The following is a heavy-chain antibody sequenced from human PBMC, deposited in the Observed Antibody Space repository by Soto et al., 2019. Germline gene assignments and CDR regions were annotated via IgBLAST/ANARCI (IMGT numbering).Heavy chain of an antibody. CDR1: GFTFSSYA. J-gene: IGHJ3*02. D-gene: IGHD3-22*01. Sequence: QVQLVESGGGVVQPGRSLRLSCAASGFTFSSYAMHWVRQAPGKGLAWVAVISYDGSNKYYADSVKGRFTISRDNSKNTLYLQMNSLRAEDTAVYYCARQIVVVITSKDAFDIWGQGTMVTVSS. V-gene: IGHV3-30-3*01. CDR2: ISYDGSNK. CDR3: ARQIVVVITSKDAFDI.